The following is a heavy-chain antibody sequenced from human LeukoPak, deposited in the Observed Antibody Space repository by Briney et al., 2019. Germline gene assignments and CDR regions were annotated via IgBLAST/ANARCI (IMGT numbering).Heavy chain of an antibody. V-gene: IGHV3-30*04. CDR3: AREYFDWLFPYYFDY. CDR1: GFTFSSYA. CDR2: ISYDGSNK. Sequence: GRSLRLSCAASGFTFSSYAMHWVRQAPGKGLEWVAVISYDGSNKYYADSVKGRFTISRDNSKNTLYLQMNSLRAEDTAVYYCAREYFDWLFPYYFDYWGQGTLVTVSS. D-gene: IGHD3-9*01. J-gene: IGHJ4*02.